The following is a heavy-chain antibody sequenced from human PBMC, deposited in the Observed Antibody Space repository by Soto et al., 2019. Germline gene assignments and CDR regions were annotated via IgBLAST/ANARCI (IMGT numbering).Heavy chain of an antibody. D-gene: IGHD5-18*01. Sequence: EVQLVESGGGLVQPGGSLRLSCEASGFTFSSYEMNWVRQAPGKGLEWVSYISSSGSTIYYADSVKGRFTIARDNAKNSLYLQMNSLRAEDTAVYYCAREGGYSYGSGMDVWGQGTTVTVSS. V-gene: IGHV3-48*03. J-gene: IGHJ6*02. CDR3: AREGGYSYGSGMDV. CDR1: GFTFSSYE. CDR2: ISSSGSTI.